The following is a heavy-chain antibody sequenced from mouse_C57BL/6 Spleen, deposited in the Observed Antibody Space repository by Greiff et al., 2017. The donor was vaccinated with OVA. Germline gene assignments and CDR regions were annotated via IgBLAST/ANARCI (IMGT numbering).Heavy chain of an antibody. CDR1: GFTFSDYG. J-gene: IGHJ3*01. D-gene: IGHD2-4*01. CDR3: ARFYYDYDDFAY. V-gene: IGHV5-17*01. Sequence: EVNVVESGGGLVKPGGSLKLSCAASGFTFSDYGMHWVRQAPEKGLEWVAYISSGSSTIYYADTVKGRFTISRDNAKNTLFLQMTSLRSEDTAMYYCARFYYDYDDFAYWGQGTLVTVSA. CDR2: ISSGSSTI.